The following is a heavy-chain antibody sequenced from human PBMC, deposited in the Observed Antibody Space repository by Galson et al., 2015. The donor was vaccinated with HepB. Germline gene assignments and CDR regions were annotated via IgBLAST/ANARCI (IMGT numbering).Heavy chain of an antibody. Sequence: SETLSLTCTVSGGSISSYYWSWIRQPPGKGLEWIGHIYNSGSTYFNPSLKSRITISLDTSKNQFSLKLSSLTAADTAVYYCARGYCSTTSCYEDAFDVWGQGTMVTVSS. CDR2: IYNSGST. D-gene: IGHD2-2*01. V-gene: IGHV4-4*09. J-gene: IGHJ3*01. CDR1: GGSISSYY. CDR3: ARGYCSTTSCYEDAFDV.